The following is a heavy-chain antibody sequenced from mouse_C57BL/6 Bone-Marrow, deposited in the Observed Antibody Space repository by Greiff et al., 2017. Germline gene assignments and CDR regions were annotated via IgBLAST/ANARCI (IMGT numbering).Heavy chain of an antibody. CDR1: GFTFSSYG. CDR2: ISSGGSYT. D-gene: IGHD3-2*01. J-gene: IGHJ2*01. Sequence: EVQGVESGGDLVKPGGSLKLSCAASGFTFSSYGMSWVRQTPDKRLEWVATISSGGSYTYYPDSVKGRFTISRDNAKNTLYLQMSSLKSEDTAMYYCARHERQLGYWGQGTTLTVSS. CDR3: ARHERQLGY. V-gene: IGHV5-6*01.